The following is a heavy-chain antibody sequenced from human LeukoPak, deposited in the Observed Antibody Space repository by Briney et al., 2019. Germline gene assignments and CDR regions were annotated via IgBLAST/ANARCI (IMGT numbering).Heavy chain of an antibody. J-gene: IGHJ4*02. CDR1: GGSISSYY. Sequence: SETLSLTCTVSGGSISSYYWSWIRQPPGKGLEWIGYIYYSGSTTYNPSLKSRVTISVDTSKNQFSLKLSSVTAADTAVYYCARLGLHYGDYGGYYFDYWGQGTLVTVSS. D-gene: IGHD4-17*01. V-gene: IGHV4-59*08. CDR2: IYYSGST. CDR3: ARLGLHYGDYGGYYFDY.